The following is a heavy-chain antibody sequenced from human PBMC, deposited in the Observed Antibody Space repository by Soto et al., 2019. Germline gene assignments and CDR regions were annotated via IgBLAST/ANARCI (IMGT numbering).Heavy chain of an antibody. CDR1: GFTFTGHS. CDR3: ARRGSCFRPSLGYFVY. D-gene: IGHD2-15*01. CDR2: IIPNSGGT. J-gene: IGHJ4*02. Sequence: GASVKVSCKASGFTFTGHSIQWVRQAPGHGLAWMGWIIPNSGGTSYAQKFQGWVTMTRDTSITTAYMELSRLSADDTAVYYCARRGSCFRPSLGYFVYGGQGTLVNV. V-gene: IGHV1-2*04.